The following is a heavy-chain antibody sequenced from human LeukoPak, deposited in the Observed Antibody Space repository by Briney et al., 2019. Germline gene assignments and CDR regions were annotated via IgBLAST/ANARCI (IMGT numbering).Heavy chain of an antibody. J-gene: IGHJ3*02. Sequence: GGSLRLSCAASGFTVSSNYMSWVRQAPGKGLEWVSVIYSCGSTYYADSVKGRFTISRDNTKNTLYLQMNSLRAEDTAVYYCANSLLAVAGTDAFDIWGQGTMVTVSS. D-gene: IGHD6-19*01. CDR1: GFTVSSNY. CDR2: IYSCGST. CDR3: ANSLLAVAGTDAFDI. V-gene: IGHV3-66*01.